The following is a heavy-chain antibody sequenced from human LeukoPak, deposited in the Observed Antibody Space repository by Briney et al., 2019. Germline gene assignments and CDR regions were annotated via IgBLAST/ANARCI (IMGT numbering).Heavy chain of an antibody. J-gene: IGHJ2*01. D-gene: IGHD2-8*01. CDR3: AREPDVYGSWYFDL. CDR1: GFTLSSHD. V-gene: IGHV3-13*01. Sequence: GGSLRLSCAASGFTLSSHDVHWVRQVPGRGLEWISAINVAGNTYYSDSVKGRFSVSRDNAKNSVHLQMTSLRAGDTAVYHCAREPDVYGSWYFDLWGRGTQVTVSS. CDR2: INVAGNT.